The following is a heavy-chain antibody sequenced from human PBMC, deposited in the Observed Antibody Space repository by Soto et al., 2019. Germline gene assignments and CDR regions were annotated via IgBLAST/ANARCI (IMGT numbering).Heavy chain of an antibody. D-gene: IGHD6-13*01. CDR3: VANRPISPAGTKGWFDT. CDR1: GGSISTSDYY. J-gene: IGHJ5*02. V-gene: IGHV4-39*01. Sequence: KPSETLSLTCTLSGGSISTSDYYWGWVRQPPGKGLEWIGSIYYSGHTYFNVSLKSRVSISIDTSKHQFSLTLRSMTAADTAIYYCVANRPISPAGTKGWFDTWGQGTLVTVSS. CDR2: IYYSGHT.